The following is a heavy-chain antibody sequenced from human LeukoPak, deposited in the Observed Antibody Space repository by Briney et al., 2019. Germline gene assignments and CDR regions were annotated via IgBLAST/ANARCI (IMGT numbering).Heavy chain of an antibody. J-gene: IGHJ4*02. D-gene: IGHD3-10*01. CDR3: ARGPAGYGSGSYSQLYYFDY. CDR2: ISSSSSTI. CDR1: GFTFSSYS. V-gene: IGHV3-48*04. Sequence: PGGSLRLSCAASGFTFSSYSMNWVRQAPGKGLEWVSYISSSSSTIYYADSVKGRFTISRDNAKNSLYLQMNSLRAEDTAVYYCARGPAGYGSGSYSQLYYFDYWGQGTLVTVSS.